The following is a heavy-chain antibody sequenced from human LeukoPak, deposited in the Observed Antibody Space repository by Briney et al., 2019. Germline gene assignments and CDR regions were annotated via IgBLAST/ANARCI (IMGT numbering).Heavy chain of an antibody. CDR2: ISNSSSYI. J-gene: IGHJ4*02. CDR3: ARHPGRLFDY. CDR1: GFTFSSYS. Sequence: GGSLRLSCAASGFTFSSYSMNWVRQAPGKGLEWVSSISNSSSYIYYADSVKGRFTISRDNAKNSLYLQMSSLRAEDTAVYYCARHPGRLFDYWGQGNLVTVSS. V-gene: IGHV3-21*01.